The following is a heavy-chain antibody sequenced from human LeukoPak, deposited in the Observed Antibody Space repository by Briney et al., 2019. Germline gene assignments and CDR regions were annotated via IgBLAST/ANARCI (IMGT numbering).Heavy chain of an antibody. CDR2: FDPEDGET. CDR3: ARAVPIFGVVIGYGMDV. CDR1: GYTLTELS. J-gene: IGHJ6*02. V-gene: IGHV1-24*01. D-gene: IGHD3-3*01. Sequence: ASVKVSCKVSGYTLTELSMHWVRQAPGKGLEWMGGFDPEDGETIYAQKFQGRVTMTRNTSISTAYMELSSLRSEDTAVYYCARAVPIFGVVIGYGMDVWGQGTTVTVSS.